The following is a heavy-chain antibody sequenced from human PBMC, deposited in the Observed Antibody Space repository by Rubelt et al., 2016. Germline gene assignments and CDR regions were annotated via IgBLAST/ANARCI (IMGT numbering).Heavy chain of an antibody. CDR1: GGSITISTYY. CDR3: ARAPLYGSGTYGPYDY. Sequence: QLQLQESGPGLVKPSETLSLTCTVSGGSITISTYYWGWVRQSPGKGLEWIGSIYSSGSTYYNPSLKSRVTISVDTSKNQFALKRGSVTAADTAVYYCARAPLYGSGTYGPYDYWGQGTLVTVSS. CDR2: IYSSGST. D-gene: IGHD3-10*01. V-gene: IGHV4-39*07. J-gene: IGHJ4*02.